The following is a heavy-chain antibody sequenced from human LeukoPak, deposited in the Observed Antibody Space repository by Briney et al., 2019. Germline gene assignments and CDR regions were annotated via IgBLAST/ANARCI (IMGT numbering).Heavy chain of an antibody. V-gene: IGHV4-34*01. CDR1: GGSFSGYY. J-gene: IGHJ4*02. CDR3: AGRTKRDGYDLVPYYFDY. CDR2: INHSGIT. D-gene: IGHD5-12*01. Sequence: SETLSLTCAVYGGSFSGYYWSWIRQPPRKGLERIGEINHSGITNCNPSLKSRVTISIDTSKIQFSLKLSSVTAADTAVYYCAGRTKRDGYDLVPYYFDYWGQGTLVTVSS.